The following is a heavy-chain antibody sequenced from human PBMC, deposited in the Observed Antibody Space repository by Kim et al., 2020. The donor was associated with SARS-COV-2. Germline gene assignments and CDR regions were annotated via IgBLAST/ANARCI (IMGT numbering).Heavy chain of an antibody. Sequence: GGSLRLSCAASGFTFSSHWMHWVRQAPGKELVWVSRINSDGSSTSYADSVKGRFTISRDKAKNTLYLQMNSLRAEDTAVYYCARAGLEYYASSGYYFDYWGEGPLVTVSS. D-gene: IGHD3-22*01. CDR1: GFTFSSHW. CDR2: INSDGSST. J-gene: IGHJ4*02. V-gene: IGHV3-74*01. CDR3: ARAGLEYYASSGYYFDY.